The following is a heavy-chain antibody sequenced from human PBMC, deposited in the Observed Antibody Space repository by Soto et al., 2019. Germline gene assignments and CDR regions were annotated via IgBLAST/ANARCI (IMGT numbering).Heavy chain of an antibody. Sequence: GGSLRLSCAASGFTFSSYSMNWVRQASGKGLEWVSSISSSSSYIYYADSVKGRFTISRDNAKNSLYLQMNSLRAEDTAVYYCARDPRYSWNYRRDYYYGMDVWGQGTTVTVSS. CDR2: ISSSSSYI. J-gene: IGHJ6*02. CDR3: ARDPRYSWNYRRDYYYGMDV. V-gene: IGHV3-21*01. CDR1: GFTFSSYS. D-gene: IGHD1-7*01.